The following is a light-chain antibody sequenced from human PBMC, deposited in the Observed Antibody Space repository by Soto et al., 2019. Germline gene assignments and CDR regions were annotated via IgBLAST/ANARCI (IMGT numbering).Light chain of an antibody. CDR1: QSINDY. V-gene: IGKV1-39*01. CDR3: QRSYNSPHT. CDR2: LAS. J-gene: IGKJ1*01. Sequence: DIQMTQSPSSLSASVGDRVTITCRASQSINDYLNWYQQKPGKAPTLLIYLASSLQTGVPSRFSGSGSGTDFTRTITSLQPEDFATYFCQRSYNSPHTFGQGTKVESK.